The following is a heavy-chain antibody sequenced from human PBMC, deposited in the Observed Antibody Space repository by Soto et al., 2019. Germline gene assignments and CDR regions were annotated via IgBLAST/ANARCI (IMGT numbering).Heavy chain of an antibody. Sequence: SETLSLTCTSSGGSISSSSYYWGWIRQPPGKGLEWIGSIYYSGSTYYNPSLQGRVTMTTDTSTSTAYMELRSLRSDDTAVYYCARDLAAAGSDQNWFDPWGQGTLVTVSS. D-gene: IGHD6-13*01. CDR3: ARDLAAAGSDQNWFDP. CDR2: IYYSGST. V-gene: IGHV4-39*02. J-gene: IGHJ5*02. CDR1: GGSISSSSYY.